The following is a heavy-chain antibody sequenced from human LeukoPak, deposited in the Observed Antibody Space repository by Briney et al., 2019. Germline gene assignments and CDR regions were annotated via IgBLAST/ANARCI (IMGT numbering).Heavy chain of an antibody. V-gene: IGHV3-30*03. CDR3: ARDLRDSSGWYLGY. CDR1: GFTFSSYG. Sequence: GRSLRLSCAASGFTFSSYGMHWVRQAPGKGLEWVAVISYDGSNKYYADSVKGRFTISRDNSKNTLYLQMNSLRAEDTAVYYCARDLRDSSGWYLGYWGQGTLVTVSS. J-gene: IGHJ4*02. D-gene: IGHD6-13*01. CDR2: ISYDGSNK.